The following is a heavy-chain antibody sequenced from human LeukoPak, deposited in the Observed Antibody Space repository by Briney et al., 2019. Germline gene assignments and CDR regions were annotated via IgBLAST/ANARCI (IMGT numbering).Heavy chain of an antibody. V-gene: IGHV4-39*01. D-gene: IGHD6-19*01. CDR3: ARSLKISSGWFHNFDY. CDR2: IYYSGST. CDR1: GGYISSSSTYY. J-gene: IGHJ4*02. Sequence: TSETLSLTCTVSGGYISSSSTYYWGWIRQPPGKGLEWIGSIYYSGSTYYNPSPKSRVTISVDTSKNQFSLKVTSVSAADTAVYYCARSLKISSGWFHNFDYWGQGTLVTVSS.